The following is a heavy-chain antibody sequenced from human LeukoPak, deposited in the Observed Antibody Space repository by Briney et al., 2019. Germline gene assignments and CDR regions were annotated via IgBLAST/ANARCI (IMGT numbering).Heavy chain of an antibody. D-gene: IGHD1-26*01. V-gene: IGHV4-4*09. CDR2: IYTSGST. J-gene: IGHJ3*01. CDR3: ATARGRAGANRAFDV. Sequence: SETLSLTCSVSGDSISNYYWSWIRQPPGKGLEWIGHIYTSGSTNFSPSLQSRLAISLDTSSNQVSLKLTSVIAADTAVYYCATARGRAGANRAFDVWGQGTLVTVSS. CDR1: GDSISNYY.